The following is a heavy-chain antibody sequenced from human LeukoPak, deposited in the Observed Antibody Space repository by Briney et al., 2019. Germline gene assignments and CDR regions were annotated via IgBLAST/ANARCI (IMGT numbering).Heavy chain of an antibody. CDR1: GYTFTAYY. CDR2: IIPIFGTA. J-gene: IGHJ4*02. V-gene: IGHV1-69*06. D-gene: IGHD3-22*01. Sequence: SVKVSCKASGYTFTAYYIHWVRQAPGQGLEWMGGIIPIFGTANYAQKFQGRVTITADKSTSTAYMELSSLRSEDTAVYYCARIPDRGGYSTGVNYWGQGTLVTVSS. CDR3: ARIPDRGGYSTGVNY.